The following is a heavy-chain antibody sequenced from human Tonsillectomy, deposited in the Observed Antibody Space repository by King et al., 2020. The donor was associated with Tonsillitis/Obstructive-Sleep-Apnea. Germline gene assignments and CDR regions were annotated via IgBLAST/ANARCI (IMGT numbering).Heavy chain of an antibody. CDR1: GGSISSSNW. CDR3: ARDPNGHCSSLSCHNWFDP. J-gene: IGHJ5*02. V-gene: IGHV4-4*02. CDR2: IYHSATT. Sequence: MQLQESGPGLVKPSGTLSLTCAVSGGSISSSNWWTWVRQPPGKGLEWIGEIYHSATTNYNPSLKSRVTISVDKSKNQFSLRLSSVTAADTAVYYCARDPNGHCSSLSCHNWFDPWGQGTLVTVSS. D-gene: IGHD2-2*01.